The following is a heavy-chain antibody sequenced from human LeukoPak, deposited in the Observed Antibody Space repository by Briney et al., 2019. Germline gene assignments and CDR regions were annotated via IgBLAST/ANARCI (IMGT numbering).Heavy chain of an antibody. Sequence: SGGSLRLSCAASRXSFSNYGVHWVRQAPGKGLEWVAFISYDGSDRQYADSVKGGFTISRDDSKNTMHLQMNSLRAEDSAVYHCARGLRDAFDIWGQGTMVTVS. CDR1: RXSFSNYG. CDR3: ARGLRDAFDI. J-gene: IGHJ3*02. V-gene: IGHV3-30*03. CDR2: ISYDGSDR.